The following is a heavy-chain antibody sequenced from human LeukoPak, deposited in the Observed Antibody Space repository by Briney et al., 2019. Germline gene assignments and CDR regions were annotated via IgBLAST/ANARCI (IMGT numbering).Heavy chain of an antibody. Sequence: GGSLRLSCAASGFTFRDYGMSWVRQAPGKGVEWVSSINTEGVNTHYSDSVKGRFTISRDNSKNTLYLQMNSLRAEDTAVYYCARDPVRLSIFGVVTPGDYWGQGTLVTVSS. CDR1: GFTFRDYG. J-gene: IGHJ4*02. D-gene: IGHD3-3*01. CDR2: INTEGVNT. V-gene: IGHV3-23*01. CDR3: ARDPVRLSIFGVVTPGDY.